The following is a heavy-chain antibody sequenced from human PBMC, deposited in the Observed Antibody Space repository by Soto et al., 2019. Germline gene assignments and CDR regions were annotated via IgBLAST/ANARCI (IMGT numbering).Heavy chain of an antibody. CDR3: ARLAASYYSDY. J-gene: IGHJ4*02. Sequence: GASVKVSCKASGYPFTAYYLHWVRQAPGQGLEWVGWINPNDGDTDYAQKFQGWVTMTRDTSTSTAYMEVSRLKSDDTAVYYCARLAASYYSDYWGQGTQVTVSS. V-gene: IGHV1-2*04. CDR2: INPNDGDT. CDR1: GYPFTAYY. D-gene: IGHD6-6*01.